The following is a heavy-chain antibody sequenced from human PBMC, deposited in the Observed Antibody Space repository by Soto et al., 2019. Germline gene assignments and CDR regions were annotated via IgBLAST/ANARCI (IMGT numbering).Heavy chain of an antibody. V-gene: IGHV3-13*01. J-gene: IGHJ4*02. CDR3: AREAAGTPFLIDY. D-gene: IGHD6-19*01. Sequence: EVQLVESGGGLVQPGGSLRLSCAASGFNFSSYDMHWVRQVPGKGLEWVSAIGTGHDTYYPGSVKGRFTLSRENAKNSLYLQMNSLRAADTGVYYCAREAAGTPFLIDYWGEGSLVAISS. CDR1: GFNFSSYD. CDR2: IGTGHDT.